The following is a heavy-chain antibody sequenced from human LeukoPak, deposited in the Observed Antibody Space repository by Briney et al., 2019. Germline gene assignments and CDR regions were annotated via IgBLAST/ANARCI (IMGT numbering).Heavy chain of an antibody. CDR3: ARGSIAAGGNYGMDV. D-gene: IGHD6-13*01. Sequence: PGGSLRLSCAASGFTFSIYAMSWVRQAPGKGLEWVSAISGSGGTAYYADSVKGRFTISRDNSKNTLYLQMNSLRAEDTAVYYCARGSIAAGGNYGMDVWGQGTTVTVSS. CDR2: ISGSGGTA. V-gene: IGHV3-23*01. J-gene: IGHJ6*02. CDR1: GFTFSIYA.